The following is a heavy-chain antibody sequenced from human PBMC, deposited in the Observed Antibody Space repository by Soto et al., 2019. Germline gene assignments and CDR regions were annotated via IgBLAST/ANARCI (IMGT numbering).Heavy chain of an antibody. V-gene: IGHV4-31*03. CDR2: IYYSGST. CDR1: GGSISSGGYY. J-gene: IGHJ5*02. CDR3: AREGDYWRGGSCYRWFDP. Sequence: QVQLQESGPGLVKPSQTLSLTCTVSGGSISSGGYYWSWIRQHPGKGLEWIGYIYYSGSTYYNPSLKARVTISLGTFKNGFSLKLGSVTAAHTAVYYCAREGDYWRGGSCYRWFDPWGQGTLVTVSS. D-gene: IGHD2-15*01.